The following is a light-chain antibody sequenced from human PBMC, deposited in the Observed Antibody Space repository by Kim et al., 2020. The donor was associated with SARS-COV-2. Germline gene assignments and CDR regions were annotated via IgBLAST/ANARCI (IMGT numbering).Light chain of an antibody. Sequence: QAVLTQPPSVSGAPGQRVTISCTGSSSNIGAGFDVHWYQQLPGTAPKLLIYSNNNRPSGVPDRFSGSKSGTSAFLAITGLQAEDEADYYCQSYDRSLSGSWVFGTGTKVTVL. CDR2: SNN. J-gene: IGLJ1*01. CDR3: QSYDRSLSGSWV. V-gene: IGLV1-40*01. CDR1: SSNIGAGFD.